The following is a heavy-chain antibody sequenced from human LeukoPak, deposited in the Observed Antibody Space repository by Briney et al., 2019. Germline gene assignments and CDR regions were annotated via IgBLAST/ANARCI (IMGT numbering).Heavy chain of an antibody. Sequence: LGESLKISCKGSRYSFTSYWIGWVRQMPGKGLEWMGIIYPGDSDTRYSPSFQGQVTISADKSISTAYLQWSSLKASDTAMYYCARHRITKSWDTYYYDSSGYSIDYWGQGTLVTVSS. J-gene: IGHJ4*02. D-gene: IGHD3-22*01. CDR1: RYSFTSYW. CDR3: ARHRITKSWDTYYYDSSGYSIDY. CDR2: IYPGDSDT. V-gene: IGHV5-51*01.